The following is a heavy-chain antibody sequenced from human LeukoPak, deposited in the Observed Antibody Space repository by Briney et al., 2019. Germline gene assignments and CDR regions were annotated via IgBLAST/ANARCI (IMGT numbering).Heavy chain of an antibody. D-gene: IGHD2-21*01. Sequence: SETLSLTCTVSGGSISSYYWSWIRQPPGKGLEWIGYIYYSGSTNYNPSLKSRVTISVDTSKNQFSLKLSSVTAADTAVYYCARAYRQSHDYWGQGTLVTVSS. J-gene: IGHJ4*02. CDR1: GGSISSYY. CDR3: ARAYRQSHDY. V-gene: IGHV4-59*08. CDR2: IYYSGST.